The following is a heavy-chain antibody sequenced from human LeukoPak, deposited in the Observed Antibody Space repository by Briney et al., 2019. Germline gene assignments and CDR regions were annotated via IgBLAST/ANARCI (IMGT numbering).Heavy chain of an antibody. Sequence: PGGSLRLSCAASGFTFSSYAISWVRQAPGKGLEWVSAISGSGGSTYYADSVKGRFTISRDNSKNTLYLQMSSLRAEDTAVYYCAKDQGTGTAAFDYWGQGTLVTVSS. CDR1: GFTFSSYA. V-gene: IGHV3-23*01. J-gene: IGHJ4*02. CDR2: ISGSGGST. D-gene: IGHD1-1*01. CDR3: AKDQGTGTAAFDY.